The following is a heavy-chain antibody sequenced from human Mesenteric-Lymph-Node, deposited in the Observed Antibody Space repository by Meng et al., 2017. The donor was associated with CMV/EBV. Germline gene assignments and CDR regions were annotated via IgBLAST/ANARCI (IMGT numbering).Heavy chain of an antibody. CDR3: ASGITINY. D-gene: IGHD3-10*01. CDR2: VSYDGNNK. Sequence: GESLKISCAASGFTFNYYSMYWVRQAPGKGLEWVAGVSYDGNNKYYADSVKGRLTISRDNSKNILYLQMNSLRAEDTAVYYCASGITINYWGQGTLVTVSS. CDR1: GFTFNYYS. J-gene: IGHJ4*02. V-gene: IGHV3-30*04.